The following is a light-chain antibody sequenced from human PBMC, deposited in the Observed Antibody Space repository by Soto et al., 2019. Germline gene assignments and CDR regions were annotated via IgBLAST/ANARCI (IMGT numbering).Light chain of an antibody. CDR1: SSYVGGYNY. Sequence: QSVLTKPASVSGSPGQSITISCTGTSSYVGGYNYVSWYQQHPGKAPKLMIYEVSNRPSGVSSRFSGSKSGNTASLTISGLQADDEADYYCSSYTSRTTSVVXTGTNVTVL. J-gene: IGLJ1*01. CDR3: SSYTSRTTSV. CDR2: EVS. V-gene: IGLV2-14*01.